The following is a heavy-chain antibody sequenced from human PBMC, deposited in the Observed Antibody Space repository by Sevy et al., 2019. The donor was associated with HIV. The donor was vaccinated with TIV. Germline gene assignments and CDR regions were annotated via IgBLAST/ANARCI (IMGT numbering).Heavy chain of an antibody. CDR2: IKQDGSEK. D-gene: IGHD2-2*02. J-gene: IGHJ6*02. CDR3: ARAGGDTVVVTAAIGILIMDV. V-gene: IGHV3-7*01. CDR1: GFIFTNYW. Sequence: GGSLRLSCAASGFIFTNYWMTWVRQAPGKGLEWVGNIKQDGSEKYYLDSVKGRFTISRDNAKNALYLHMNSLRDDETGNFYCARAGGDTVVVTAAIGILIMDVWGQGTTVTVSS.